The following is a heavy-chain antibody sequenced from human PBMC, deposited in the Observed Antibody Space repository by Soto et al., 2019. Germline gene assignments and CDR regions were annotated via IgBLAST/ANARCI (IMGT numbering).Heavy chain of an antibody. Sequence: GGSLRLSCAASGFTFSSYAMSWVRQAPGKGLEWVSAISGSGGSTYYADSVKGRFTISRDNSKNTLYLQMNSLRAEDTAVYYCAKAQRWLHRGHLDYWGQGTLVTVSS. CDR2: ISGSGGST. CDR1: GFTFSSYA. J-gene: IGHJ4*02. D-gene: IGHD4-17*01. CDR3: AKAQRWLHRGHLDY. V-gene: IGHV3-23*01.